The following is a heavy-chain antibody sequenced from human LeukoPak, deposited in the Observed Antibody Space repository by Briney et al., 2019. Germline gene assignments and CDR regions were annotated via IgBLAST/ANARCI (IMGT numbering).Heavy chain of an antibody. D-gene: IGHD1-26*01. J-gene: IGHJ4*02. V-gene: IGHV3-9*01. CDR3: AKGDRNSYYSFDY. CDR1: GININTHI. Sequence: GGSLRLSCAASGININTHIMNWVRQAPGKGLEWVSGISWNSATIGYADSVKGRFTISRDNAKNSLYLQMNSLKPEDSAFYYCAKGDRNSYYSFDYWGQGALVTVSS. CDR2: ISWNSATI.